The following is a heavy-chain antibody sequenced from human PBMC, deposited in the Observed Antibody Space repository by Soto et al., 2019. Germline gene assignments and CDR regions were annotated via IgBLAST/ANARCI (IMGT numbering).Heavy chain of an antibody. CDR1: GFTFSSYG. J-gene: IGHJ4*02. V-gene: IGHV3-30*18. CDR3: AKDYGDYGFDQIDY. CDR2: ISYDGSNK. Sequence: LRLSCAASGFTFSSYGMHWVRQAPGKGLEWVAVISYDGSNKYYADSVKGRFTISRDNSKNTLYLQMNSLRAEDTAVYYCAKDYGDYGFDQIDYRGQGTLVTVSS. D-gene: IGHD4-17*01.